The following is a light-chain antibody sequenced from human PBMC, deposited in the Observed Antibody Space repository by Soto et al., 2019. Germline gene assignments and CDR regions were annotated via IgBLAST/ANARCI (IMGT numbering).Light chain of an antibody. Sequence: EIVMTQSPATLSVSPGERATLSCRASQDVRGKLAWYQHKPGQAPRLLIYDTFARATGTPARFSGNGSWTEFTLTISSLQSEDFALYYCHQYSDWPPWTFGQGTKVEIK. CDR3: HQYSDWPPWT. CDR1: QDVRGK. V-gene: IGKV3-15*01. J-gene: IGKJ1*01. CDR2: DTF.